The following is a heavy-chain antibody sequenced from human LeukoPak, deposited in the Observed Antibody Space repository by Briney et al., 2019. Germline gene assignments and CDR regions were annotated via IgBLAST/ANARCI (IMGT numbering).Heavy chain of an antibody. Sequence: SETLSPTCAVYGGSFSGYYWSWIRQPPGKGLEWIGEINHSGSTNYNPSLKSRVTISVDTSKNQFSLKLSSVTAADTAVYYCARASRWGYCSSTSCYAPTGPFDYWGQGTLVTVSS. J-gene: IGHJ4*02. CDR1: GGSFSGYY. CDR3: ARASRWGYCSSTSCYAPTGPFDY. CDR2: INHSGST. V-gene: IGHV4-34*01. D-gene: IGHD2-2*01.